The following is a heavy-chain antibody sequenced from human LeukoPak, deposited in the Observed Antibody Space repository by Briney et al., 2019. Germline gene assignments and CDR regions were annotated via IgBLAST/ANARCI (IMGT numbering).Heavy chain of an antibody. CDR2: ISGSGGST. D-gene: IGHD6-19*01. Sequence: GGSLRLSCAASGFTSSSYAMSWVRQAPGKGLEWVSGISGSGGSTYYADSVKGRFTISRDNTKNSLYLQMSGLRAEDTAVYYCATDRSEWGPGWPWIDYWGRGTLVTVSS. CDR1: GFTSSSYA. V-gene: IGHV3-23*01. J-gene: IGHJ4*02. CDR3: ATDRSEWGPGWPWIDY.